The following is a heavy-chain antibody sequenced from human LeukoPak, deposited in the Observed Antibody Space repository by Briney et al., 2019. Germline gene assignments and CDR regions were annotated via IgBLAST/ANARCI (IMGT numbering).Heavy chain of an antibody. CDR3: AREVYDFWSGPALDY. Sequence: SQTLSLTCTVSGGSISSGDYYWSWIRQPPGKDLEWIGYIYYSGSTYYNPSLKSRVTISVDTSKNQFSLKLSSVTAADTAVYYCAREVYDFWSGPALDYWGQGTLVTVSS. CDR1: GGSISSGDYY. CDR2: IYYSGST. J-gene: IGHJ4*02. V-gene: IGHV4-30-4*01. D-gene: IGHD3-3*01.